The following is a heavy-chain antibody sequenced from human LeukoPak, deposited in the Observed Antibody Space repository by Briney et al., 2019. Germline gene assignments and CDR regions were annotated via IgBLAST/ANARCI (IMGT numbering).Heavy chain of an antibody. CDR3: ARAPQLWLLADY. V-gene: IGHV3-30-3*01. CDR1: GFTLSSYW. CDR2: ISYDGSNK. D-gene: IGHD5-18*01. J-gene: IGHJ4*02. Sequence: GGSLRLSCAASGFTLSSYWMHWVRQAPGKGLEWVAVISYDGSNKYYADSVKGRFTISRDNSKNTLYLQMNSLRAEDTAVYYCARAPQLWLLADYWGQGTLVTVSS.